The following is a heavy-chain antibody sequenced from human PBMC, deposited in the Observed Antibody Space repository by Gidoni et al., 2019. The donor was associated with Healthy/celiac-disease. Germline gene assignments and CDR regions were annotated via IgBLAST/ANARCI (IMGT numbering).Heavy chain of an antibody. V-gene: IGHV3-23*04. D-gene: IGHD2-2*01. CDR1: GFTFSSYA. Sequence: EVQLVESGGGLVQPGGSLRLSCAASGFTFSSYAMSWVRQAPGKGLEWVSAISGSGGSTYYADSVKGRFTISRDNSKNTLYLQMNSLRAEDTAVYYCARRRYCSSTSCQKLDYWGQGTLVTVSS. J-gene: IGHJ4*02. CDR3: ARRRYCSSTSCQKLDY. CDR2: ISGSGGST.